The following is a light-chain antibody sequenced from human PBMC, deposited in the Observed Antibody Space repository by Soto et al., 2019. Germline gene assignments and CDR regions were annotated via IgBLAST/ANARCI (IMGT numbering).Light chain of an antibody. Sequence: EIVMTQSPATLSVSPGGRATLSCRASQCISDTLAWYQQKPDQAPRLLIYGASARVPGFPARFSGSGSGTDFALTISSLQSEDFAGYYCQQYNNRPWTFGQGTNGDIK. CDR1: QCISDT. CDR2: GAS. CDR3: QQYNNRPWT. J-gene: IGKJ1*01. V-gene: IGKV3-15*01.